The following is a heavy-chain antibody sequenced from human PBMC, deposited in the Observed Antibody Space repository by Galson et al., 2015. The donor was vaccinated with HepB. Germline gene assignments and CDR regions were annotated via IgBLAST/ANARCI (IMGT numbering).Heavy chain of an antibody. Sequence: SLRLSCAASGFTFSSYGMHWVRQAPGKGLEWVAFIRYDGSNKYYADSVKGRFTISRDNSKNTLYLQMNSLRAEDTAVYYCAKDHAPLAYYYDSSGYFDYWGQGTLVTVSS. CDR2: IRYDGSNK. J-gene: IGHJ4*02. D-gene: IGHD3-22*01. V-gene: IGHV3-30*02. CDR1: GFTFSSYG. CDR3: AKDHAPLAYYYDSSGYFDY.